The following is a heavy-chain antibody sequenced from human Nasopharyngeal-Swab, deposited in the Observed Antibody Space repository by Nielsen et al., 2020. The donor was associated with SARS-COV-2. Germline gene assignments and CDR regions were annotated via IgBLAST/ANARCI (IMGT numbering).Heavy chain of an antibody. CDR3: ARIHFVVGRGYFYGMDV. D-gene: IGHD2-21*01. Sequence: SVKVSCKASGGTFNSYAISWVRQAPGQGLEWVGRINPILGIADYAEKFEGRVSITADKSTTTAHMELGSLRPEDTDLYYCARIHFVVGRGYFYGMDVWGQGTTVTVSS. J-gene: IGHJ6*02. CDR1: GGTFNSYA. CDR2: INPILGIA. V-gene: IGHV1-69*04.